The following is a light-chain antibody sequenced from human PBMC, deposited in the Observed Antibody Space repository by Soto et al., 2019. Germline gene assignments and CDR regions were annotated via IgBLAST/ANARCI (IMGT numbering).Light chain of an antibody. CDR1: QSISNC. CDR3: QQSNNFPRP. Sequence: IRVNLSAAAVSAYKRDRVTITCLASQSISNCFAWYQQKPGTAPKLLIYAASTLQSGVPSRFSGSGSGTHFTLTFSSLQSEDFATYYCQQSNNFPRPFGQGTRVDVK. V-gene: IGKV1-8*01. J-gene: IGKJ5*01. CDR2: AAS.